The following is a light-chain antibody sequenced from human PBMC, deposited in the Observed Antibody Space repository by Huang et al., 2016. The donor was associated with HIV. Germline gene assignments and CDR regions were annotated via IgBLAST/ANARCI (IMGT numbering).Light chain of an antibody. V-gene: IGKV3-15*01. J-gene: IGKJ2*01. CDR2: GAS. CDR1: QSVSPN. Sequence: EIVMTQSPATLSVSPGERATLSCRASQSVSPNLAWYQQKPGQAPRLLIYGASTRATGIPARFSGSGSGTEFTLTISGLQSEDFAVYHCQQYHNWPPYTFGQGTKLELK. CDR3: QQYHNWPPYT.